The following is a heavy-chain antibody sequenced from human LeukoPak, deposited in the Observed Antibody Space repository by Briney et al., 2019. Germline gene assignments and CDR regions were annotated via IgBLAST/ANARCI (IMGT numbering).Heavy chain of an antibody. CDR1: GDRFSNYW. V-gene: IGHV5-51*01. D-gene: IGHD3-22*01. Sequence: GESLNISCKTSGDRFSNYWVGWVRQMPGKGLEFMVAIYPGDSDTRYSPSLQGQVTISADKSTTTSYIQWPSLRASHTATYLCTRQGVYYSDSSAFYYWGQGTLVTVSS. J-gene: IGHJ4*02. CDR2: IYPGDSDT. CDR3: TRQGVYYSDSSAFYY.